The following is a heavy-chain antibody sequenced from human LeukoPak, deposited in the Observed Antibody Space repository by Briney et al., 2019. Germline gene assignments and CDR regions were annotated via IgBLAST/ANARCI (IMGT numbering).Heavy chain of an antibody. CDR2: IYTTGTT. Sequence: SETLSLTCTVSGDSMNPYYWSWIRQPAGKGLEWIGHIYTTGTTRYEPTLNSRGSMSVDTSKSQFSLRLNSVTVADSAVYYCARGVLDARGWYHHDYWGQGTLVTVSS. V-gene: IGHV4-4*07. CDR3: ARGVLDARGWYHHDY. D-gene: IGHD6-19*01. CDR1: GDSMNPYY. J-gene: IGHJ4*02.